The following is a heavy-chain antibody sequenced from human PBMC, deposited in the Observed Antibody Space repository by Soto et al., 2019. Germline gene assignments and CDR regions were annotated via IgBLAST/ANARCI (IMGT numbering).Heavy chain of an antibody. V-gene: IGHV4-30-2*01. CDR2: TYHSGNP. Sequence: LSLTCGVSGDTISTGGYSWAWIRQPPGKALEWIGHTYHSGNPYYNPSLKSRVSISLDTSKDQFSLKLSSVTAADTAVYYCARGRGYSGDEGAFDIWGQGTMVTVSS. CDR1: GDTISTGGYS. CDR3: ARGRGYSGDEGAFDI. D-gene: IGHD5-12*01. J-gene: IGHJ3*02.